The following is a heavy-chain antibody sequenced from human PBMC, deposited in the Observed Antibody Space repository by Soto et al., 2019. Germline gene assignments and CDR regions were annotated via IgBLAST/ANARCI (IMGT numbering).Heavy chain of an antibody. CDR2: IYSGGST. D-gene: IGHD3-10*01. CDR3: ASSGHYYGSGSSGMDV. J-gene: IGHJ6*02. V-gene: IGHV3-53*04. Sequence: EVQLVESGGGLVQPGGSLRLSCAASGFTVSSNYMSWVRQAPGKGLEWVSVIYSGGSTYYADSVKGRFTISRHNSKNTLDLQMTSLRAGDTAVYYCASSGHYYGSGSSGMDVWGQGTTVTVSS. CDR1: GFTVSSNY.